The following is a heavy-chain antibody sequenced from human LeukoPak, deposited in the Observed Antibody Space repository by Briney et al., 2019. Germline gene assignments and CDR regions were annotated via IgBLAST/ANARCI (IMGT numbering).Heavy chain of an antibody. D-gene: IGHD4-23*01. V-gene: IGHV1-69*05. CDR2: IIPIFGTA. CDR1: GYTFTSYG. J-gene: IGHJ4*02. CDR3: ARDPGNSDFDY. Sequence: ASVKVSCKASGYTFTSYGISWVRQAPGQGLEWMGGIIPIFGTANYAQKFQGRVTITTDESTSTAYMELSSLRSEDTAVYYCARDPGNSDFDYWGQGTLVTVSS.